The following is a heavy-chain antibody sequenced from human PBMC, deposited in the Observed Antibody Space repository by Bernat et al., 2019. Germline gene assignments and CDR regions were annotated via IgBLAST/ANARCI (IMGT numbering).Heavy chain of an antibody. CDR3: ARVGTDPLGYCSGGSCHGWFDP. Sequence: QVQLQQWGAGLLKPSETLSLTCAVYGGSFSGYYWSWIRQPPGKGLEWIGEINHSGSTNYNPSLKSRVTISVDTSKNQFSLKLSSVTAADTAVYYCARVGTDPLGYCSGGSCHGWFDPWGQGTLVTVSS. D-gene: IGHD2-15*01. V-gene: IGHV4-34*01. J-gene: IGHJ5*02. CDR1: GGSFSGYY. CDR2: INHSGST.